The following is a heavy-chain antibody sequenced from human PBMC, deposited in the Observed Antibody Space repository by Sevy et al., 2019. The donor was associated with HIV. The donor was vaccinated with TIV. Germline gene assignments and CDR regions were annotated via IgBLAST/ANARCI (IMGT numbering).Heavy chain of an antibody. D-gene: IGHD6-13*01. J-gene: IGHJ4*02. CDR3: TRWKAAQSIFDY. CDR2: LKWDVYGGRV. CDR1: GFTLGDYC. Sequence: GGSLRLSCTASGFTLGDYCMSWVRQAPGKGLEWVAFLKWDVYGGRVDRPASVRVSFVISRDDSKTIAYLQMNDLKTEDTGVYYCTRWKAAQSIFDYWGQGALVTVSS. V-gene: IGHV3-49*04.